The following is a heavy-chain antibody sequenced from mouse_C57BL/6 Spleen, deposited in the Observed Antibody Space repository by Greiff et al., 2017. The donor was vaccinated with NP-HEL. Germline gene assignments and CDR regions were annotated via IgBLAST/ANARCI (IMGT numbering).Heavy chain of an antibody. Sequence: QVQLQQPGAELVKPGASVKLSCKASGYTFTSYWMHWVKQRPGQGLEWIGMIHPNSGSTNYNEKFKSKATLTVDKSSSTAYMQLSSLTSEDSAVYYCARGSSGYRFAYWGQGTLVTVSA. CDR3: ARGSSGYRFAY. V-gene: IGHV1-64*01. CDR1: GYTFTSYW. J-gene: IGHJ3*01. D-gene: IGHD3-2*02. CDR2: IHPNSGST.